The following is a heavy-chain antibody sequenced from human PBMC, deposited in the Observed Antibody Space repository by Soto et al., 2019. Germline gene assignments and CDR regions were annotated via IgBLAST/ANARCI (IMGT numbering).Heavy chain of an antibody. CDR1: GFIFSDYY. J-gene: IGHJ4*02. D-gene: IGHD4-17*01. V-gene: IGHV3-11*01. CDR2: ISGNGRII. Sequence: QVQLVESGGGLVKPGGSLRLSCATSGFIFSDYYMHWIRQAPGKGLAWISYISGNGRIIQYADSAKGRFTISRDNAQNSLYVQMNSLRAEDTALYFCARDFDADSRTDFDYWGQGTLVTVSS. CDR3: ARDFDADSRTDFDY.